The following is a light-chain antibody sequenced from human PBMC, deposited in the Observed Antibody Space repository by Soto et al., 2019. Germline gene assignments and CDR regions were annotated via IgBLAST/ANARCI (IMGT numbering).Light chain of an antibody. CDR2: GAS. CDR1: QSVSSN. Sequence: EIVMTQSPATLSVSPGERATFSCRASQSVSSNLAWYQQKPGQAPRLLIYGASIRATGIPARFSGSGSGTEFTLTISSLQSEDFAVYYCQQYGSSPPITFGQGTRLEIK. CDR3: QQYGSSPPIT. V-gene: IGKV3-15*01. J-gene: IGKJ5*01.